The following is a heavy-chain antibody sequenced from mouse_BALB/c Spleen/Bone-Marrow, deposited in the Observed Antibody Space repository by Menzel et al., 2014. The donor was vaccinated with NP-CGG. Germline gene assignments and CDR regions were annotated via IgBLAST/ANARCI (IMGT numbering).Heavy chain of an antibody. J-gene: IGHJ1*01. Sequence: EVHLVESGGGLVKPGGSPKLSCAASGFTLSGYNMSWVRQTPEKRLEWVATISSGGSYAYYLDSVKGRFTISRDNAENTLYLQMSSLKSEDTAMYYCTKLLRLRKYFDVWGAGTTVTVSS. CDR2: ISSGGSYA. CDR3: TKLLRLRKYFDV. D-gene: IGHD1-2*01. V-gene: IGHV5-6-4*01. CDR1: GFTLSGYN.